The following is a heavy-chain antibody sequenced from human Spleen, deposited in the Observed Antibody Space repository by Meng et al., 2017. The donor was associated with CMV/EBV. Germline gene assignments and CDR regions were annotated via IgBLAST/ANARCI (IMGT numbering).Heavy chain of an antibody. Sequence: GESLKISCVGSGFIFRTYAMSWVRQAPGKGLEWVAFIRYDGSNEHYVDSVKGRFTISRDNSKNTLYLQMNSLRTDDTAVYYCAKDGDHMYYFDYWGQGMLVTVSS. CDR3: AKDGDHMYYFDY. J-gene: IGHJ4*02. D-gene: IGHD1-14*01. V-gene: IGHV3-30*02. CDR2: IRYDGSNE. CDR1: GFIFRTYA.